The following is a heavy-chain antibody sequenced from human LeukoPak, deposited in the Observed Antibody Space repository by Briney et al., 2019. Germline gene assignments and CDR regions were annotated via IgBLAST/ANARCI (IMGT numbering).Heavy chain of an antibody. J-gene: IGHJ4*02. Sequence: GGSLRLSCAASGFTFSSYAMHWVRQAPGKGPEWVAVISYDGSNKYYADSVKGRFTISRDNSKNTLYLQMNSLRAEDTAVYYCASMVREGEDYWGQGTLVTVSS. V-gene: IGHV3-30-3*01. CDR1: GFTFSSYA. CDR3: ASMVREGEDY. CDR2: ISYDGSNK. D-gene: IGHD3-10*01.